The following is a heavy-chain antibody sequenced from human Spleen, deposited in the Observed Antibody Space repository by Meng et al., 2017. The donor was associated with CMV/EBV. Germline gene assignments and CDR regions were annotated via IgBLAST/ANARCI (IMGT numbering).Heavy chain of an antibody. CDR2: ISSSGTTI. D-gene: IGHD2-2*01. Sequence: LSLTCTVSGGSVSSGSYYWSWIRQAPGKGLEWVSYISSSGTTIFYADSVKGRFTISRDNAKNSLYLQMNSLRAEDTAVYYCARDIRLSYSSTSLGLDVWGQGTTVTVSS. V-gene: IGHV3-11*01. J-gene: IGHJ6*02. CDR3: ARDIRLSYSSTSLGLDV. CDR1: GGSVSSGSYY.